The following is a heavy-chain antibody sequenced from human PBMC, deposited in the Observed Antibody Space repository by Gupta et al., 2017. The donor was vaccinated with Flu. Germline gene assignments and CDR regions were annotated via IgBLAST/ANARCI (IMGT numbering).Heavy chain of an antibody. CDR2: ISGDSKYI. D-gene: IGHD3-16*01. CDR3: ARENSRQGDYYGMDV. CDR1: GFHFNSQS. J-gene: IGHJ6*02. V-gene: IGHV3-21*01. Sequence: QLVQSGGGLVKPGGSLRRSCAASGFHFNSQSMTWVRQAPGKGLEWVSSISGDSKYIYYADSVKGRFTISRDNAKTSLYLEINSLGVDDTAVYFCARENSRQGDYYGMDVWGQGTAVIVSS.